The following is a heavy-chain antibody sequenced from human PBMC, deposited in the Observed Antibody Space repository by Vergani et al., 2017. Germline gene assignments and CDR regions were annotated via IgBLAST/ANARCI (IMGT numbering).Heavy chain of an antibody. CDR1: GGSISSGDHC. V-gene: IGHV4-31*11. Sequence: QVQLQESGPGVVKPSQTLSLTFAVSGGSISSGDHCWTWIRQRPGKGLEWIGYIFYSGTTYDNPSLRSRLTISLDTSQNQFSLKLRSVTAANTAVYYCARGDTQVPATSHFYYMDVWGKGTTVVVSS. D-gene: IGHD6-25*01. CDR2: IFYSGTT. J-gene: IGHJ6*03. CDR3: ARGDTQVPATSHFYYMDV.